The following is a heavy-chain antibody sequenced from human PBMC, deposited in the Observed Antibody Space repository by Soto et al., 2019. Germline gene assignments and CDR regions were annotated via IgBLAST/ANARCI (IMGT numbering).Heavy chain of an antibody. D-gene: IGHD4-17*01. V-gene: IGHV4-31*03. J-gene: IGHJ4*02. Sequence: SETLSLTCTVSGGSISSGGYYWSWIRQHPGKGLEWIGYIYYSGSTYYNPSLKSRVTISVDTSKNQFSLKLSSVTAADTAVYYCARGRYGDYYFDYWGQGTLVTVSS. CDR3: ARGRYGDYYFDY. CDR2: IYYSGST. CDR1: GGSISSGGYY.